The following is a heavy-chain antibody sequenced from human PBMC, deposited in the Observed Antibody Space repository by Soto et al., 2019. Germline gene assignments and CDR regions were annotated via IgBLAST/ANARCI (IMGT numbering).Heavy chain of an antibody. CDR1: GYTFTSYD. J-gene: IGHJ6*02. CDR3: ARETRPYYYYCSGSVEGYYCYYGMDA. V-gene: IGHV1-8*01. CDR2: MNPNSGNT. D-gene: IGHD3-22*01. Sequence: ASVKVSCKASGYTFTSYDINWVRQATGQGLEWMGWMNPNSGNTGYAQKFRGRVTMPMNTSISTAYLELSSLRAKDTAVYSCARETRPYYYYCSGSVEGYYCYYGMDAWGQGTTVTVSS.